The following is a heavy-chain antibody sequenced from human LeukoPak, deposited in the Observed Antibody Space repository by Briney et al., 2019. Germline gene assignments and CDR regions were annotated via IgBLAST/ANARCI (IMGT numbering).Heavy chain of an antibody. CDR3: ARRRQQSPNYYGMDV. D-gene: IGHD6-13*01. Sequence: GESLKISCKGSGYSFTSYWISWVRQMPGKGLEWTGRIDPSDSYTNYSPSFQGHVTISADKSISTAYLQWSSLKASDTAMYYCARRRQQSPNYYGMDVWGQGTTVTVSS. CDR2: IDPSDSYT. CDR1: GYSFTSYW. J-gene: IGHJ6*02. V-gene: IGHV5-10-1*01.